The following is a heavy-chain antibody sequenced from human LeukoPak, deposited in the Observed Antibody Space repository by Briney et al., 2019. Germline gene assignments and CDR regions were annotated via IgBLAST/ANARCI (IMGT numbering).Heavy chain of an antibody. J-gene: IGHJ4*02. CDR2: IYPGDSDT. D-gene: IGHD3-22*01. CDR1: GYSFTNYW. Sequence: GESLKISCKGSGYSFTNYWIGWVRQMPGKGLEWMGIIYPGDSDTRYSPSFQGQVTISADKSITTAYLQWSSLKASDTAMYYCAICNYDTSAYYSPFDYWGQGTLVTVSS. CDR3: AICNYDTSAYYSPFDY. V-gene: IGHV5-51*01.